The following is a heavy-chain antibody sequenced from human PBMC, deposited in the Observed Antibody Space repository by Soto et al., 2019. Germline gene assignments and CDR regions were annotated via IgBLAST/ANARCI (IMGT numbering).Heavy chain of an antibody. J-gene: IGHJ4*02. Sequence: EVQVVESGGGLVQPGGSLRLSCGASGFTFSSYWMSWVRQAPGKGLEWVANIKQDGSEQYYVDSVKGRFTISRDNAKNSLYLQMNSLRAEDTAVYYCARGYGDLYWGQGTLVTVSS. CDR3: ARGYGDLY. CDR1: GFTFSSYW. CDR2: IKQDGSEQ. V-gene: IGHV3-7*05. D-gene: IGHD2-21*02.